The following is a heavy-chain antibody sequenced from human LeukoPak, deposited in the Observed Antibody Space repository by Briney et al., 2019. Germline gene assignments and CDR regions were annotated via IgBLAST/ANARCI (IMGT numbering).Heavy chain of an antibody. CDR2: IYTSGST. CDR3: ARDFYDYVWGSYRYPDWFDP. J-gene: IGHJ5*02. V-gene: IGHV4-4*07. Sequence: SETLSPTCTVSGGSISSYYWSWIRQPAGKGLEWIGRIYTSGSTNYNPSLKSRVTMSVDTSKNQFSLKLSSVTAADTAVYYCARDFYDYVWGSYRYPDWFDPWGQGTLVTVSS. D-gene: IGHD3-16*02. CDR1: GGSISSYY.